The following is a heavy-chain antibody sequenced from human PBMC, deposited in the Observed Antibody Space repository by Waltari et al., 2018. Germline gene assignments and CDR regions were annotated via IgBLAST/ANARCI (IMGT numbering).Heavy chain of an antibody. CDR3: ARGAVAGSYYYYYGMDV. D-gene: IGHD6-19*01. CDR2: INPNSGGT. J-gene: IGHJ6*02. V-gene: IGHV1-2*02. Sequence: QVQLVQSGAEVKKPGASVKVSCKASGYTFTGYYMHWVRQAPGQGLEWMGWINPNSGGTNYAQKFQGRVTMTRDTSISTAYMELSRLRSDDTAVYYCARGAVAGSYYYYYGMDVWGQGTTVTVSS. CDR1: GYTFTGYY.